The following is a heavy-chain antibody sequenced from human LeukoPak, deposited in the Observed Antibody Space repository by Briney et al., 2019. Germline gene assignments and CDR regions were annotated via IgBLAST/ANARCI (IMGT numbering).Heavy chain of an antibody. J-gene: IGHJ6*02. Sequence: ASVKVSCKASGYTFTSYYMHWVRQAPGQGLEWMGIINPSGGSTSYAQKFQGRVTMTRDTSTSTVYMELSSLRSEDTAVYYCAILERRPPGYCYYGMDVWGQGTTVTVSS. D-gene: IGHD1-1*01. V-gene: IGHV1-46*01. CDR3: AILERRPPGYCYYGMDV. CDR2: INPSGGST. CDR1: GYTFTSYY.